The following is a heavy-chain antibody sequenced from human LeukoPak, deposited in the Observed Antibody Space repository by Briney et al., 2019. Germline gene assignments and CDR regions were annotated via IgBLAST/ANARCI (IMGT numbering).Heavy chain of an antibody. CDR1: GFTFNNYA. J-gene: IGHJ3*02. V-gene: IGHV3-9*01. CDR3: AKDTSTCGGDCYPLPNDAFDI. Sequence: GGSLRLSCAASGFTFNNYAMHWVRQAPGKGLEWVSGISWNSGSIGYADSVKGRFTISRDNAKNSLYLQMNSLRAEDTALYYCAKDTSTCGGDCYPLPNDAFDIWGQGTMVTVSS. CDR2: ISWNSGSI. D-gene: IGHD2-21*02.